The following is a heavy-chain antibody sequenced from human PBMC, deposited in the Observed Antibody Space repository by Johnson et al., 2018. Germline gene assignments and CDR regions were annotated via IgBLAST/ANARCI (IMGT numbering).Heavy chain of an antibody. CDR3: ARARRLVNDYMDV. V-gene: IGHV4-34*01. CDR2: INHSGST. Sequence: QVQLQQWGAGLLKXSETLSLTCAVNGGSFSGYYWSWIRQPPGKGLEWIGEINHSGSTNYSPSLKSRVTLSVDTPQNQFSLKLSSVTAADTAVYYCARARRLVNDYMDVWDTGTTVTVSS. D-gene: IGHD6-19*01. J-gene: IGHJ6*03. CDR1: GGSFSGYY.